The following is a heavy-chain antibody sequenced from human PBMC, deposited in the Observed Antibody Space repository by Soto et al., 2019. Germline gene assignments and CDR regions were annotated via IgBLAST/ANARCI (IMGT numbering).Heavy chain of an antibody. Sequence: QVPLVQSGAEVKKPGASVKVSCKASGYTFTSYAMHWVRQAPGQRLEWMGWINAGNGNTKYSQKFQGRVTITRDTSASTAYMELSSLRSEDTAVYYCARDYDILTGQYYFDYWGQGTLVTVSS. J-gene: IGHJ4*02. CDR1: GYTFTSYA. D-gene: IGHD3-9*01. V-gene: IGHV1-3*01. CDR3: ARDYDILTGQYYFDY. CDR2: INAGNGNT.